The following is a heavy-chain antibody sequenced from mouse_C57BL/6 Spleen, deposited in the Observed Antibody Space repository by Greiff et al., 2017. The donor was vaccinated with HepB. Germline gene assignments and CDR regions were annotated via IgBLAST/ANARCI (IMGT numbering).Heavy chain of an antibody. V-gene: IGHV5-6*01. CDR2: ISSGGSYT. CDR1: GFTFSSYG. CDR3: ARHDYGGY. Sequence: EVQGVESGGDLVKPGGSLKLSCAASGFTFSSYGMSWVRQTPDKRLEWVATISSGGSYTYYPDSVKGRFTISRDNAKNTLYLQMSSLKSEDTAMYYCARHDYGGYWGQGTTLTVSS. D-gene: IGHD2-4*01. J-gene: IGHJ2*01.